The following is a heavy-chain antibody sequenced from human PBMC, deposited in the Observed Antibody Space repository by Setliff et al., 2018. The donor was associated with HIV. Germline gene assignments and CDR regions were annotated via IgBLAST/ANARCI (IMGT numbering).Heavy chain of an antibody. V-gene: IGHV4-4*09. D-gene: IGHD3-10*01. J-gene: IGHJ4*02. CDR2: IYSSGST. Sequence: ETLSLTCTVSGGSISSYYWSWIRQPPGKGLERLGHIYSSGSTNYNPSLKSRVTISVDTSKNQFSLKLYSVTAADTAVYYCARAYFGSGIYYWGQGTLVTVSS. CDR1: GGSISSYY. CDR3: ARAYFGSGIYY.